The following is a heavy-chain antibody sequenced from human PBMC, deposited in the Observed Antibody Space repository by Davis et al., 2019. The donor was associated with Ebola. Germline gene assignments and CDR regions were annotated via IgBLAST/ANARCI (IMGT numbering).Heavy chain of an antibody. D-gene: IGHD2-2*01. Sequence: AASVKVSCKASGGTFSSYTISWVRQAPGQGLEWMGGIIPMFGTANYAQKFQGRVTITADESTSTAYMELSSLRSEDTAVYYCARELGYCSSNRCLARYFQNWGQGTLVTVSS. CDR3: ARELGYCSSNRCLARYFQN. J-gene: IGHJ1*01. CDR1: GGTFSSYT. CDR2: IIPMFGTA. V-gene: IGHV1-69*13.